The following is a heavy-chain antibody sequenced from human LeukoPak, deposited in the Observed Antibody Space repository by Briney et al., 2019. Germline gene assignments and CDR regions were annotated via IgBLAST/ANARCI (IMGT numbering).Heavy chain of an antibody. V-gene: IGHV3-23*01. CDR1: AFTFNTYW. J-gene: IGHJ4*02. CDR2: ISGSGGST. D-gene: IGHD6-19*01. Sequence: GGSLRLSCAASAFTFNTYWMHWVRQVPGRGLEWVSAISGSGGSTYYADSVKGRFTISRDNSKNTLYLQMNSLRAEDTAVYYCAKVGLKQWLWYFDYWGQGTLVTVSS. CDR3: AKVGLKQWLWYFDY.